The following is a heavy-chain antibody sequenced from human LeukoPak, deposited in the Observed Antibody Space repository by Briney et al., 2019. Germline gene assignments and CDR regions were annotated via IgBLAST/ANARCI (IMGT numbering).Heavy chain of an antibody. D-gene: IGHD3-10*01. J-gene: IGHJ3*02. Sequence: SETLSLTCSVSGGSIISYYWSWIRQPPGKGLEWIGYIYYSGSTNYNPSLKSRVTMSVDTSKNQFSLKLSSVTAADTAVYYCARGGYYYCSGTDAFDIWGRGTMVTVSS. CDR1: GGSIISYY. CDR2: IYYSGST. CDR3: ARGGYYYCSGTDAFDI. V-gene: IGHV4-59*12.